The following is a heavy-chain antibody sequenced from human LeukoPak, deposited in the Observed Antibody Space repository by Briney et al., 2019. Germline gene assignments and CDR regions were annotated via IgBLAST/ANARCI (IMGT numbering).Heavy chain of an antibody. J-gene: IGHJ6*03. Sequence: SVKVSCKASGGTFSSYAISWVRQAPGQGLEWMGGIIPIFGTANYAQKFQGRVTITTDESTSTAYMELSSLRSEDTAVYYCASRGGSEWPLNRLDYYYCMDVWGKGTTVTVSS. CDR3: ASRGGSEWPLNRLDYYYCMDV. D-gene: IGHD2-15*01. V-gene: IGHV1-69*05. CDR1: GGTFSSYA. CDR2: IIPIFGTA.